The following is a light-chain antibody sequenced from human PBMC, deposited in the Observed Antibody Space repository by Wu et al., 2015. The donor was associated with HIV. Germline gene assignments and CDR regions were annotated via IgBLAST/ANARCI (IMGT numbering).Light chain of an antibody. CDR3: HQYNNWPPWT. CDR2: GAY. Sequence: EIVLTQSPATLSVSPGERATLSCRASQNVRTNLAWYQQKPDQAPKLLIYGAYTRAAGISDRFSGSGSGTEFTLTISSLHSEDFAVYYCHQYNNWPPWTFG. CDR1: QNVRTN. J-gene: IGKJ1*01. V-gene: IGKV3-15*01.